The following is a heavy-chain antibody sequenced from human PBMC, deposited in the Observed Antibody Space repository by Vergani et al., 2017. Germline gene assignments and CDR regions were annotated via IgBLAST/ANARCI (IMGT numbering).Heavy chain of an antibody. CDR2: IFYSGTT. D-gene: IGHD6-25*01. V-gene: IGHV4-31*11. Sequence: QVQLQESGPGVVKPSQTLSLTCAVSGGSISSGDHCWTWIRQRPGKGLEWIGYIFYSGTTYDNPSLRSRRTISVDTSQNQFSLKLRSVTAAATAVYYCARVDTQVPATSHFYYMDVWGKGTTVVVSS. J-gene: IGHJ6*03. CDR1: GGSISSGDHC. CDR3: ARVDTQVPATSHFYYMDV.